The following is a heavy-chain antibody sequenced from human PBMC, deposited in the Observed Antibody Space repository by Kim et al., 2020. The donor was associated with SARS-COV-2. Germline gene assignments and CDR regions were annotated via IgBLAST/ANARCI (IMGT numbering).Heavy chain of an antibody. CDR3: ARDDALLWFGKPRPLDY. Sequence: GGSLRLSCAASGFTLSSYAMHWVRQAPGKGLQWLAIISYDGRDEYYADSVKGRFIISRDNSKDTLYLQMNSLRPDDTAVYYCARDDALLWFGKPRPLDYWGQGTPVTVSS. J-gene: IGHJ4*02. D-gene: IGHD3-10*01. CDR1: GFTLSSYA. CDR2: ISYDGRDE. V-gene: IGHV3-30*04.